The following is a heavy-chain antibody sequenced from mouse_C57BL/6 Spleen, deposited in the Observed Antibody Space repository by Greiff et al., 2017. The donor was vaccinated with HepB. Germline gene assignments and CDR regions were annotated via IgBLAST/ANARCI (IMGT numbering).Heavy chain of an antibody. CDR1: GFTFSDYG. CDR3: ARSLYGSSYDWYFDV. Sequence: DVQLVESGGGLVKPGGSLKLSCAASGFTFSDYGMHWVRQAPEKGLEWVAYISSGSSTIYYADTVKGRFTISRDNAKNTLFLQMTSLRSEDTAMYYCARSLYGSSYDWYFDVWGTGTTVTVSS. V-gene: IGHV5-17*01. J-gene: IGHJ1*03. D-gene: IGHD1-1*01. CDR2: ISSGSSTI.